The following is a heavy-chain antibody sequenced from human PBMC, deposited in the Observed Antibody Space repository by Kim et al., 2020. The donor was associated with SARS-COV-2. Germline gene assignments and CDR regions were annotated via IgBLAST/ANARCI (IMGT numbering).Heavy chain of an antibody. D-gene: IGHD7-27*01. V-gene: IGHV1-24*01. CDR1: GYTLTELS. CDR2: FDPEDGET. Sequence: ASVKVSCKVSGYTLTELSMHWVRQAPGKGLEWMGGFDPEDGETIYAQKFQGRVTMTEDTSTDTAYMELSSLRSEDTAVYYCATDLGSRALGYYYGMDVWGQGTTVTVSS. CDR3: ATDLGSRALGYYYGMDV. J-gene: IGHJ6*02.